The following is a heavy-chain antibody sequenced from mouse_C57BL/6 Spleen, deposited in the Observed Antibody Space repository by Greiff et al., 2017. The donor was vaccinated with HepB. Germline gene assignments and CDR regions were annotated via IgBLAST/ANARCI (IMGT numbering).Heavy chain of an antibody. J-gene: IGHJ4*01. CDR2: IRSKSNNYAT. D-gene: IGHD2-4*01. V-gene: IGHV10-1*01. Sequence: EVHLVESGGGLVQPKGSLKLSCAASGFSFNTYAMNWVRQAPGKGLEWVARIRSKSNNYATYYADSVKDRFTISRDDSESMLYLQMNNLKTEDTAMYYCVRYDYDGPWYAMDYWGQGTSVTVSS. CDR1: GFSFNTYA. CDR3: VRYDYDGPWYAMDY.